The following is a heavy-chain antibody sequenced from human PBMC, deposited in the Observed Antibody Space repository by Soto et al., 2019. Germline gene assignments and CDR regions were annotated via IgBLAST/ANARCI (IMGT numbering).Heavy chain of an antibody. J-gene: IGHJ4*02. D-gene: IGHD1-26*01. CDR3: ARSGSYSTYYFDY. CDR1: GFTFSSYS. CDR2: ISSSSSTI. Sequence: EVQLVESGGGLVQPGGSLRLSCAASGFTFSSYSMNWFRQAPGKGLEWVSYISSSSSTIYYADSVKGRFTISRDNAKNSLYLQMNRLRDEETAVYYCARSGSYSTYYFDYWGPGTLVTVSS. V-gene: IGHV3-48*02.